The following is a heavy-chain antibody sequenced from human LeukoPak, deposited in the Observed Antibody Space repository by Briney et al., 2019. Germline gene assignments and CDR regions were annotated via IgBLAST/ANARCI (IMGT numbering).Heavy chain of an antibody. CDR1: GYPFTNYG. Sequence: ASVKVSFKASGYPFTNYGISWARPAPGQGLEWIGWINTYNGNTNYAQKFQGRVTMTTDTSTSTAYMELRSLRSDDTAVYYCARVVLDHYYDSSGYLGTLDYWGQGTLVTVSS. CDR2: INTYNGNT. CDR3: ARVVLDHYYDSSGYLGTLDY. D-gene: IGHD3-22*01. V-gene: IGHV1-18*01. J-gene: IGHJ4*02.